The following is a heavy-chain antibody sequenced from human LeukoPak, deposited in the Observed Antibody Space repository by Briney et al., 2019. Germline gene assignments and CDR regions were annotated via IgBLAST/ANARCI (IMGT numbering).Heavy chain of an antibody. V-gene: IGHV3-21*01. CDR2: ISSSSSYI. CDR3: ARDYGGSSPFDY. Sequence: GGSLGLSCAASGFTFSSYSMNWVRQAPGKGLEWVSSISSSSSYIYYADSVKGRFTISRDNAKNSLYLHMNSLRAEDTAVYYCARDYGGSSPFDYWGQGTLVTVSS. D-gene: IGHD4-23*01. J-gene: IGHJ4*02. CDR1: GFTFSSYS.